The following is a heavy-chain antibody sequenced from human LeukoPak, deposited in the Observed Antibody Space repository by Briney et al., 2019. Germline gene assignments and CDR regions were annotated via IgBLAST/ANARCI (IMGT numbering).Heavy chain of an antibody. CDR2: MYHSGST. CDR3: AKALGWGYSSGWYLFDY. CDR1: GYSISNSYH. V-gene: IGHV4-38-2*02. Sequence: SETLSLTCTVSGYSISNSYHWGWIRQPPGKGLEWIGGMYHSGSTFYNPPLKSRVTISVDTSNNHFSLKLTSVTAADTAVYYCAKALGWGYSSGWYLFDYWGQGTLVTVSS. J-gene: IGHJ4*02. D-gene: IGHD6-19*01.